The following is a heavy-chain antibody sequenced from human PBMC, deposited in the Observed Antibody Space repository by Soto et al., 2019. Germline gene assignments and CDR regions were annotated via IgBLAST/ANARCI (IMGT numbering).Heavy chain of an antibody. D-gene: IGHD3-3*01. V-gene: IGHV5-10-1*01. Sequence: GESLKISCKGSAYTFTNYWITWVRQMPGKGLEWMGRIDPSDSYTNYGPSFQGHVTISTDKSISTAYLQWSSLKASDTAMYCCARLVKGYDFWSGYYDYWGQGTLVTVSS. CDR1: AYTFTNYW. CDR2: IDPSDSYT. J-gene: IGHJ4*02. CDR3: ARLVKGYDFWSGYYDY.